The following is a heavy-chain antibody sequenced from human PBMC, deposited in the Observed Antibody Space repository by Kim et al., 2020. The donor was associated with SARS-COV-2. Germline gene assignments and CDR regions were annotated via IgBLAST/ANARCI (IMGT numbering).Heavy chain of an antibody. Sequence: GGSLRLSCAASGFTFSSYDMHWVRQATGKGLEWVSAIGTAGDTYYPGSVKGRFTISRENAKNSLYLQMNSLRAGDTAVYYCAKNLEPSYSSGRAGAEYGMDVWGQGTTVTVSS. D-gene: IGHD6-19*01. CDR2: IGTAGDT. CDR3: AKNLEPSYSSGRAGAEYGMDV. J-gene: IGHJ6*02. V-gene: IGHV3-13*04. CDR1: GFTFSSYD.